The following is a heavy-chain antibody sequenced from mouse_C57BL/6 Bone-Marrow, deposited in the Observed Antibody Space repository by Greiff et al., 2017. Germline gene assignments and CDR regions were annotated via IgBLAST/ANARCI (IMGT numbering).Heavy chain of an antibody. Sequence: EVQLQESGGGLVQPGGSMKLSCVASGFTFSNYWMNWVRQSPEKGLEWVAQIRLKSDNYATHYAESVKGRFTISRDDSKSSVYLQMNNLRAEDTGIYYCTGITTVVDAWFAYWGQGTLVTVSA. CDR3: TGITTVVDAWFAY. J-gene: IGHJ3*01. CDR1: GFTFSNYW. D-gene: IGHD1-1*01. V-gene: IGHV6-3*01. CDR2: IRLKSDNYAT.